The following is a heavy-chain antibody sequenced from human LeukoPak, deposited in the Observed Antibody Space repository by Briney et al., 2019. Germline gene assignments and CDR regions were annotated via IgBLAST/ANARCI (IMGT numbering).Heavy chain of an antibody. V-gene: IGHV4-38-2*02. CDR3: ARDVGWQLVHFDY. Sequence: SETLSLTCTVSGYSISSGYYWGWIRQPPGKGLEWIGSIYHSGSTYYNPSLKSRVTISVDTSKNQFSLKLSSVTAADTAVYYCARDVGWQLVHFDYWGQGTLVTVSS. CDR2: IYHSGST. J-gene: IGHJ4*02. D-gene: IGHD6-13*01. CDR1: GYSISSGYY.